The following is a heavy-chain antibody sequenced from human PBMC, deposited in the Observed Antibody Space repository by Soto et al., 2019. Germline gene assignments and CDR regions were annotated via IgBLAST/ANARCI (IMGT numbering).Heavy chain of an antibody. Sequence: GALRVFCEAAGFTFSSYRTHTIRQAPGKGLEWVAVISYDGSNKYYADSVKGRFTISRDNSKNTLYLQMTSLRAEDTAVYYCAKGTTFSRSGSLDYWGQGTLVTVYS. D-gene: IGHD3-22*01. CDR1: GFTFSSYR. V-gene: IGHV3-30*18. CDR3: AKGTTFSRSGSLDY. J-gene: IGHJ4*02. CDR2: ISYDGSNK.